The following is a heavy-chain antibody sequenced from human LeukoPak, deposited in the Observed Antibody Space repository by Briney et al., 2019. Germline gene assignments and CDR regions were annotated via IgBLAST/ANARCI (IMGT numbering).Heavy chain of an antibody. CDR1: GFTFSSYG. Sequence: GRSLRLFCAASGFTFSSYGMHWVRQAPGKGLEWVAVIWYDGSNKYYADSVKGRFTISRDNSKNTLYLQMNSLRAEDTAVYYCAREKYDSSGYYPGDWGQGTLVTVSS. CDR3: AREKYDSSGYYPGD. V-gene: IGHV3-33*01. J-gene: IGHJ4*02. CDR2: IWYDGSNK. D-gene: IGHD3-22*01.